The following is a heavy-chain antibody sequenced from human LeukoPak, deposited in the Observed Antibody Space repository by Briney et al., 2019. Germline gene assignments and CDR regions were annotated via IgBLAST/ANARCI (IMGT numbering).Heavy chain of an antibody. J-gene: IGHJ4*02. V-gene: IGHV1-2*02. CDR1: GYTFTDCY. CDR3: ARANFLYCSSSTCLFDY. Sequence: ASVKVSFKASGYTFTDCYIPLVRQAPGQGFELMGLINPNDGDTNYAQKFQGRVTMTRDTSISTAHMEVSRLRSDGTAVYYCARANFLYCSSSTCLFDYWGQGTLVTVSS. D-gene: IGHD2-2*01. CDR2: INPNDGDT.